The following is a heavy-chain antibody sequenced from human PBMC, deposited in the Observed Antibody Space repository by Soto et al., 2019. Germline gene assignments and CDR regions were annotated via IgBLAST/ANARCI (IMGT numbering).Heavy chain of an antibody. CDR3: ARVWNYYGSRPSDAFDI. CDR1: GFTFSSYG. CDR2: IWYDGSNI. D-gene: IGHD3-10*01. J-gene: IGHJ3*02. V-gene: IGHV3-33*01. Sequence: PGGSLRLSCATSGFTFSSYGMHWVRQAPGKGLEWVAVIWYDGSNIYYADSVKGRFTISRDNSKNTLYLQMNSLRAEDTAVYYCARVWNYYGSRPSDAFDIWGQGTMVTVSS.